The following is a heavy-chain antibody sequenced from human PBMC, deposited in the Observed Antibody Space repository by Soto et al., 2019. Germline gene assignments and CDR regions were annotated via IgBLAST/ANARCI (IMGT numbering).Heavy chain of an antibody. V-gene: IGHV3-23*01. CDR3: AEDFEWEMVYARPEYYFDY. CDR1: GFTFSSYA. Sequence: GGSLRLSCAASGFTFSSYAMSWVRQAPGKGLECDSAISGSGGSTYYADSVKGRFTISRDNAKNKVYLQMNSRRAEDTAVDYCAEDFEWEMVYARPEYYFDYWGQGTLVTVSS. CDR2: ISGSGGST. D-gene: IGHD2-8*01. J-gene: IGHJ4*02.